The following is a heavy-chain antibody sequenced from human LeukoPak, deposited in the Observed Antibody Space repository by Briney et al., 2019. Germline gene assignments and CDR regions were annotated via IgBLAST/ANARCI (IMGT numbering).Heavy chain of an antibody. D-gene: IGHD4-17*01. V-gene: IGHV3-23*01. J-gene: IGHJ4*02. CDR3: AKLRYGDYGAIDY. Sequence: GSLRLSCAASGFTFSSYAMSWFRQAPGKGLEWVSAISGSGGSTYYADSVKGRFTISRDNSKNTLYLQMNSLRAEDTAVYYCAKLRYGDYGAIDYWGQGTLVTVSS. CDR2: ISGSGGST. CDR1: GFTFSSYA.